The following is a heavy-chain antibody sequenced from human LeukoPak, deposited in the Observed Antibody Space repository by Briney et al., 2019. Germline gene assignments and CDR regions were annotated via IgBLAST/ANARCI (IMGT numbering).Heavy chain of an antibody. CDR2: ISSSSSYI. Sequence: GGSLRPSCAASGFTFSSYSMNWVRQAPGKGLEWVSSISSSSSYIYYADSVKGRFTISRDNAKNSLYLQMNSLRAEDTAVYYCARRYGDSTSPRGMDVWGKGTTVTVSS. J-gene: IGHJ6*04. V-gene: IGHV3-21*01. CDR3: ARRYGDSTSPRGMDV. D-gene: IGHD4-17*01. CDR1: GFTFSSYS.